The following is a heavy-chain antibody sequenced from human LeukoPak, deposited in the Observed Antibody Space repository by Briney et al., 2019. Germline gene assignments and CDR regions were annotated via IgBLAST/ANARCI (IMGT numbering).Heavy chain of an antibody. J-gene: IGHJ4*02. D-gene: IGHD3-10*01. CDR1: GYSISSGYY. V-gene: IGHV4-38-2*02. Sequence: SETLSLTCTVSGYSISSGYYWGWIRQPPGKGLEWIGSIYHSGSTYYNPSLKSRVTISVDTSKNQFSLKLSSVTAADTAVYYCASSCGSGSYYSLGFDYWGQGTLVTVSS. CDR2: IYHSGST. CDR3: ASSCGSGSYYSLGFDY.